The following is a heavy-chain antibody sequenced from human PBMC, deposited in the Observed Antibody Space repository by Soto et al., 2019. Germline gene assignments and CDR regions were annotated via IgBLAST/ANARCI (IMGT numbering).Heavy chain of an antibody. CDR3: AREVSGYEADWFDP. D-gene: IGHD5-12*01. J-gene: IGHJ5*02. CDR2: IYYSGST. Sequence: PSETLSLTCTVSGGSISSGGYYWSWIRQHPGKGLEWIGYIYYSGSTYYNPSLKSRVTISVDTSKNQFSLKLSSVTAADTAVYYCAREVSGYEADWFDPWGQGTLVTVSS. CDR1: GGSISSGGYY. V-gene: IGHV4-31*03.